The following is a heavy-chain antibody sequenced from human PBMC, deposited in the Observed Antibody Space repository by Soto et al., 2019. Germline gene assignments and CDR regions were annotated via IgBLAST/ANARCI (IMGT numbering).Heavy chain of an antibody. J-gene: IGHJ4*02. D-gene: IGHD2-21*02. CDR1: GGSISSYY. CDR3: ARSVLGGNFALDY. Sequence: QVQLQESGPGLVKPSETLSLTCTVSGGSISSYYWSWIRQPPGKGLEWIGYIYYSGSTNYNPSLKSRVTISVDTSKNQFSLKLRSVTAADTAVYYCARSVLGGNFALDYWGQGTLVTVSS. V-gene: IGHV4-59*01. CDR2: IYYSGST.